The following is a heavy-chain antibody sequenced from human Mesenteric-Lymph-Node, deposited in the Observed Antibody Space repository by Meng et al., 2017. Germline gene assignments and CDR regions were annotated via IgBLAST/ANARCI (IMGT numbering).Heavy chain of an antibody. Sequence: GESLKISCAASGFTFSNYGMHWVRQATRKSLEWVSSVGSTGDTYYPGSVKGRFTISRENAKNSLSLQMNSLRPEDTAVYYCATAAYLTGWTAERDYWGQGTQVTVSS. CDR1: GFTFSNYG. CDR2: VGSTGDT. J-gene: IGHJ4*02. V-gene: IGHV3-13*01. D-gene: IGHD3/OR15-3a*01. CDR3: ATAAYLTGWTAERDY.